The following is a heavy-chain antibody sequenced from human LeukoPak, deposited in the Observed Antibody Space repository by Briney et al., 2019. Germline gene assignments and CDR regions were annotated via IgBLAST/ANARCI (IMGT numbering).Heavy chain of an antibody. CDR3: AAIPFGLGIVAGY. V-gene: IGHV1-58*02. Sequence: GASVKVSCKASGFTFTSSAMQWVRQARGQRLEWIGWIVVGSGNTNYAQKFQERVTITRDMSTSTAYMELSSLRSEDTAVYYCAAIPFGLGIVAGYWGQGTLVTVSS. D-gene: IGHD6-25*01. J-gene: IGHJ4*02. CDR1: GFTFTSSA. CDR2: IVVGSGNT.